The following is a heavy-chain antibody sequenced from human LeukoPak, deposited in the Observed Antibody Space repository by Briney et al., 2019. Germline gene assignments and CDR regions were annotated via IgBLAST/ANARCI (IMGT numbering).Heavy chain of an antibody. CDR2: IKEDGSEK. CDR1: GFTFSNYW. D-gene: IGHD3-3*02. CDR3: ARDSPHLNFDY. V-gene: IGHV3-7*04. J-gene: IGHJ4*01. Sequence: GGSLRLSCAASGFTFSNYWMNWVRQAPGKGLEWVANIKEDGSEKYHVDSVKGRFIISRDNSKNSLYLQMNSLRAEDTAVYYCARDSPHLNFDYWGRGTLVTVSS.